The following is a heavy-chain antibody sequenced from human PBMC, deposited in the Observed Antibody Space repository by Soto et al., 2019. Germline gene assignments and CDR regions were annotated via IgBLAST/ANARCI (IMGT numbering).Heavy chain of an antibody. CDR1: GGSISSSNW. CDR3: ARGLNYYDSSGYPPYLQY. D-gene: IGHD3-22*01. CDR2: IYHTGST. Sequence: PSETLSLTCAVSGGSISSSNWWSWARQPPGKGLEWIGEIYHTGSTNYNPSLKSRVTISVDKSKNQFSLKLRSVTAADTAVYYCARGLNYYDSSGYPPYLQYWGQGTLVTVSS. J-gene: IGHJ4*02. V-gene: IGHV4-4*02.